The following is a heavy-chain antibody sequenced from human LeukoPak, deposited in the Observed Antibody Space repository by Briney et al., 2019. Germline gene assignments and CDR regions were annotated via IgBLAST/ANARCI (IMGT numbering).Heavy chain of an antibody. Sequence: GASLKVSCKASGYTFTVHYLHGLRQAPGQGREWMGWIKPDSGATNFAQNFQGRVTMTSDTSIDTAYMELSSLTSDDTAMYYCARDHDYGPDYWGQGTLVTVSA. CDR2: IKPDSGAT. CDR1: GYTFTVHY. V-gene: IGHV1-2*02. D-gene: IGHD4/OR15-4a*01. CDR3: ARDHDYGPDY. J-gene: IGHJ4*02.